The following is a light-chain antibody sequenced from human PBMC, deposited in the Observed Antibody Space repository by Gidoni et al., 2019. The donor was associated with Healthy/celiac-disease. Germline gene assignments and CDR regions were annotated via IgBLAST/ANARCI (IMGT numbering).Light chain of an antibody. CDR3: SSYTSSSAPLWV. CDR2: EVS. V-gene: IGLV2-14*01. CDR1: SSDVGGYNY. J-gene: IGLJ3*02. Sequence: QSALTQPASVSGSPGQSITISCTGTSSDVGGYNYVSWYQQHTGKAPKPMIFEVSNRPSGVSNRFSGSKSGNTASLTISGLQAEDEADYYCSSYTSSSAPLWVFGGGTKLTVL.